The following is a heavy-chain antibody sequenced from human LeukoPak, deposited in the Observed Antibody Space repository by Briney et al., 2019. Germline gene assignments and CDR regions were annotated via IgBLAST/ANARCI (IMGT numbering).Heavy chain of an antibody. J-gene: IGHJ3*02. Sequence: ASVKVSCKASGYTFTSYDINWVRQATGQGLEWMGWMNPNSGNTGYAQKFQGRVTMTRNTSISTAYMELSSLRSEDTAVYYCASNRATGDAFDIWGQGTMVTVSS. CDR2: MNPNSGNT. D-gene: IGHD1-14*01. CDR1: GYTFTSYD. CDR3: ASNRATGDAFDI. V-gene: IGHV1-8*01.